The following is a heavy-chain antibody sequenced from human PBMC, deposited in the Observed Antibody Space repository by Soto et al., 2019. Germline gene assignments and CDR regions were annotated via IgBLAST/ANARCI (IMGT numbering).Heavy chain of an antibody. CDR2: MYWDDDK. V-gene: IGHV2-5*02. CDR1: GFSLSTSGVG. D-gene: IGHD3-22*01. J-gene: IGHJ5*02. CDR3: AHTLVGIYDSSANGFDP. Sequence: QITLKESGPTLVKPTQTLTLTCTFSGFSLSTSGVGVGWIRQPPGKAREWLALMYWDDDKRYSPSRKSRLHITTATSKTQVVLTMTNLDRVYTATYYCAHTLVGIYDSSANGFDPGGQGTLVPFSS.